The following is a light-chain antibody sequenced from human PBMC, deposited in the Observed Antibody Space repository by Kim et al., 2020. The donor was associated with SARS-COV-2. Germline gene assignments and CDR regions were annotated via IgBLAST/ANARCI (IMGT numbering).Light chain of an antibody. CDR1: QTISNY. J-gene: IGKJ2*01. CDR2: AAS. Sequence: DVQMTQAPSSLSASVGDRVTITCRAGQTISNYLNWYQQKPGKATKLLIFAASSLQSGVPSRFSGSGSGTDFTLTIRSLQPDDFASYYCQQSYSMPPTFGQGTKLEI. V-gene: IGKV1-39*01. CDR3: QQSYSMPPT.